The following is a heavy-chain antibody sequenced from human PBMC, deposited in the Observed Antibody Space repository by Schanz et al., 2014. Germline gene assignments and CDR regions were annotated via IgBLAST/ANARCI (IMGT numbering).Heavy chain of an antibody. CDR3: ARDSRSCTSINCRGDAFDI. D-gene: IGHD2-2*01. J-gene: IGHJ3*02. Sequence: QVQLVESGGGVVQPGRSLRLSCAASGFTFSSYGMHWVRQAPGKGLEWVAVIWYDGSNKYYADSVKGRFTISRDNSKNTLSLQMDSLRVEDTAVYYCARDSRSCTSINCRGDAFDIWGQGTMVTVSS. CDR1: GFTFSSYG. V-gene: IGHV3-33*01. CDR2: IWYDGSNK.